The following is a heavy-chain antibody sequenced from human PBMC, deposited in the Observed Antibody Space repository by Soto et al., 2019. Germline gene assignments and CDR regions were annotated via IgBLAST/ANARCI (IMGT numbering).Heavy chain of an antibody. CDR2: ITGSGDIT. Sequence: LRLSCAASGFTFTFYAMSWVRQAPGKGLQWVSGITGSGDITYYADSVKDRFTISRDNSKNTLYLQMNSLRAEDTAVYYCAKEEDSGGYKGFSFDFWGQGALVTISS. J-gene: IGHJ4*02. CDR3: AKEEDSGGYKGFSFDF. D-gene: IGHD3-22*01. CDR1: GFTFTFYA. V-gene: IGHV3-23*01.